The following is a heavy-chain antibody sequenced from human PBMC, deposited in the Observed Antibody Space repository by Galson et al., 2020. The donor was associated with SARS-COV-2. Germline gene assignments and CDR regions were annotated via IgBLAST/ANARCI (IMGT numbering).Heavy chain of an antibody. CDR1: GFTFSSYW. CDR3: ARGGSGSYLHYYYYYGMDV. Sequence: GGSLRLSCAASGFTFSSYWMHWVRQAPGKGLVWVSRINSDGSSTSYADSVKGRITISRDNAKNTLYLQMNSLRAEDTAVYYCARGGSGSYLHYYYYYGMDVWGQGTTVTVSS. D-gene: IGHD3-10*01. CDR2: INSDGSST. J-gene: IGHJ6*02. V-gene: IGHV3-74*01.